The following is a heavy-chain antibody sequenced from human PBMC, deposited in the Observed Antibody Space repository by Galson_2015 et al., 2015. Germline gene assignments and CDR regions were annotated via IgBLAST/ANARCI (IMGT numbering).Heavy chain of an antibody. J-gene: IGHJ3*02. V-gene: IGHV6-1*01. CDR1: GDSVSSNSAS. CDR3: ARDTTSDRWHPDAFDI. D-gene: IGHD2-21*02. Sequence: CAISGDSVSSNSASWNWIRQSPSRGLEWLGRTSYRTKWYYDYAASVKSRIAVNPDTSKNQFSLQLNSVIPEDTAVYYCARDTTSDRWHPDAFDIWGQGTLVTVSS. CDR2: TSYRTKWYY.